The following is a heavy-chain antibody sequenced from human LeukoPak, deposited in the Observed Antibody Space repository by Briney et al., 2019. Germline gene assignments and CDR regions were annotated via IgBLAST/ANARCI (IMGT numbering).Heavy chain of an antibody. CDR3: AKDQRGVKTGSYFFDY. CDR2: INGDDDRT. D-gene: IGHD1-26*01. J-gene: IGHJ4*02. V-gene: IGHV3-23*01. Sequence: PGGSLRLSCAASGFTFRTYAMSWVRQAPGKGLEWVSSINGDDDRTFYADSVKGRFSISRDNSKNTLYLEMNSLRADDTAVYYCAKDQRGVKTGSYFFDYWGQGTLVTVSS. CDR1: GFTFRTYA.